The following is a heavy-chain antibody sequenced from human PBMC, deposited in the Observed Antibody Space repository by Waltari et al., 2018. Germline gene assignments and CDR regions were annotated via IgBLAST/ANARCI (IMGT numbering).Heavy chain of an antibody. CDR1: GGSISSGSYY. D-gene: IGHD3-16*01. J-gene: IGHJ2*01. CDR3: ARGQGGWYFDL. CDR2: IYYSGST. Sequence: QVQLQESGPGLVKPSQTLSLTCTVSGGSISSGSYYWSWIRQPAGKGLEWIGYIYYSGSTNYNPSLKSRVTISVDTSKNQFSLKLSSVTAADTAVYYCARGQGGWYFDLWGRGTLVTVSS. V-gene: IGHV4-61*10.